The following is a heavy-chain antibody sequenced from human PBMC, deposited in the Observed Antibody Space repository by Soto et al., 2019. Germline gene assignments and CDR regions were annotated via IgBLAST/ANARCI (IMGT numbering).Heavy chain of an antibody. J-gene: IGHJ6*03. CDR3: ARGSWDDVSGHYYMDV. CDR2: TYYKSKWYY. D-gene: IGHD1-1*01. CDR1: GDSVSSKSAG. Sequence: QTLSLTCASCGDSVSSKSAGWNWIRPTPSRGLEWLGRTYYKSKWYYTYAASVKSRITVSPDTSKNQFSLQLTSVTPEDTAVYYCARGSWDDVSGHYYMDVWDKGTTVTVSS. V-gene: IGHV6-1*01.